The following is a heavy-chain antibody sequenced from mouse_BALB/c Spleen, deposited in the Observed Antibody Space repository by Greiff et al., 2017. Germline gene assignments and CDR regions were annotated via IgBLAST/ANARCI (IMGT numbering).Heavy chain of an antibody. CDR3: ARHGSSAWFAY. D-gene: IGHD1-1*01. J-gene: IGHJ3*01. Sequence: EVQGVESGGGLVKPGGSLKLSCAASGFTFSSYAMSWVRQTPEKRLEWVASISSGGSTYYPDSVKGRFTISRDNARNILYLQMSSLRSEDTAMYYCARHGSSAWFAYWGQGTLVTVSA. CDR1: GFTFSSYA. V-gene: IGHV5-6-5*01. CDR2: ISSGGST.